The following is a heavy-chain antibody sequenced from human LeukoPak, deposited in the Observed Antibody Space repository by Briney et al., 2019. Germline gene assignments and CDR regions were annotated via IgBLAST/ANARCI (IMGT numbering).Heavy chain of an antibody. CDR3: AREGYYYDSSGYSGFDAFDI. CDR2: IYYSGST. D-gene: IGHD3-22*01. J-gene: IGHJ3*02. CDR1: GFSISSGGYY. Sequence: SETLSLTCTVSGFSISSGGYYWSWIRQHPGKGLEWIGYIYYSGSTYYNPSLKSRVTISVDTSKNQFSLKLSSVTAADTAVYYCAREGYYYDSSGYSGFDAFDIWGQGTMVTVSS. V-gene: IGHV4-31*03.